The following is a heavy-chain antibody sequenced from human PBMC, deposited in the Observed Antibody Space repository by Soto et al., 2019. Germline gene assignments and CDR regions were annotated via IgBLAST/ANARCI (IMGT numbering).Heavy chain of an antibody. Sequence: GASVKVSCKTSGYIFTDYYMHWVRQAPGQGLEWMGWINPKSGGTKYAQKFQGRLTMTRDTSISTASMKLRGLKSDDTAVYYCARMWDYKYGMDVWGQGTKVTVSS. CDR3: ARMWDYKYGMDV. V-gene: IGHV1-2*02. J-gene: IGHJ6*02. CDR2: INPKSGGT. CDR1: GYIFTDYY. D-gene: IGHD1-26*01.